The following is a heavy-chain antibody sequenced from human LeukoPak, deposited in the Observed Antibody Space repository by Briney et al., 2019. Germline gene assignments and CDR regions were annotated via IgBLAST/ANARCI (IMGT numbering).Heavy chain of an antibody. CDR1: GGSISSSSYY. V-gene: IGHV4-39*07. J-gene: IGHJ4*02. Sequence: NPSETLSLTCTVSGGSISSSSYYWGWIRQPPGKGLEWIGNIYYSGSTYYNPSLKSRVTISVDTSKNQFSLKLSSVTAADTAVYYCARDRRGGYKRVDYWGQGTLVTVSS. CDR3: ARDRRGGYKRVDY. D-gene: IGHD5-24*01. CDR2: IYYSGST.